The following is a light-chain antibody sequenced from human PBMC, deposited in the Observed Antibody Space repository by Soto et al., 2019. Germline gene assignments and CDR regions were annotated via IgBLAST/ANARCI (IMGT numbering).Light chain of an antibody. Sequence: EIGMTQSPATLSVAPGERVTLSCRASQGVSSKLAWYQHKSGQAPRLLFSGPSAGATGIPARFSGSGSGTEFTLTISDLQSEDCAIYYWHQYHTCPITFDGGTKVEIK. CDR2: GPS. CDR1: QGVSSK. J-gene: IGKJ4*01. CDR3: HQYHTCPIT. V-gene: IGKV3-15*01.